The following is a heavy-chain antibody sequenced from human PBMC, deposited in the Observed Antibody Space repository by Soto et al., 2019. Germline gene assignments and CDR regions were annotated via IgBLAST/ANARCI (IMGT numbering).Heavy chain of an antibody. J-gene: IGHJ6*02. CDR2: IIPIFDTP. CDR3: ALPPRTGYQYGMDV. V-gene: IGHV1-69*01. CDR1: GGTFSGYA. Sequence: QVQLVQSGAEVKKPGSSVMVSCEASGGTFSGYAINWVRQAPGQGLEWMGGIIPIFDTPTYAQKFQGRVTITADESTSTAYMELSSLRSEDTAVYYCALPPRTGYQYGMDVWGQGTTVTVSS.